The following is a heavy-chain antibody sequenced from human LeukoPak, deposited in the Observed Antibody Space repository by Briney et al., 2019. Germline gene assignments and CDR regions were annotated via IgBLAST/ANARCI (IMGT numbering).Heavy chain of an antibody. D-gene: IGHD3-9*01. V-gene: IGHV3-11*01. Sequence: PGGSLRLSCAASGFTFSDYYMSWIRQAPGKGLEWVSYISSSGSTIYYADSVKSLFTISRDNAKNSLYLQMNSLRAEDTAVYYCANGPDYDILTGYYSPDYGMDVWGQGTTVTVSS. CDR2: ISSSGSTI. J-gene: IGHJ6*02. CDR1: GFTFSDYY. CDR3: ANGPDYDILTGYYSPDYGMDV.